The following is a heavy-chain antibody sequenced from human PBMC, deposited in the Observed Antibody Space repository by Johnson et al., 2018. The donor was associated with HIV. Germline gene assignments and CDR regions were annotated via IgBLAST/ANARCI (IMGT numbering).Heavy chain of an antibody. CDR2: IGTAGDT. D-gene: IGHD6-13*01. V-gene: IGHV3-13*01. Sequence: VQLVESGGGLVQPGGSLRLSCAASGFSSRSYDMHWVRQRTGKGLEWVSGIGTAGDTYYPGSVKGRFTISRENAKNSLYLQMNSLRAGDTAVYYCAKDLTGIAAAGTNSPSAFDIWGQGTMVSVSS. J-gene: IGHJ3*02. CDR3: AKDLTGIAAAGTNSPSAFDI. CDR1: GFSSRSYD.